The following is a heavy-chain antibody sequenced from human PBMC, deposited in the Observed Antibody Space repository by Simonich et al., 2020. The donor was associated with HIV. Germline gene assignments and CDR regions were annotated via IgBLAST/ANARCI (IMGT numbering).Heavy chain of an antibody. J-gene: IGHJ4*02. V-gene: IGHV3-33*01. CDR2: LWVDGRKK. CDR3: ARDGLRWQGGFDY. CDR1: GFTFSSYG. Sequence: QVQLVESGVGVVQPGRSLRISCAASGFTFSSYGMHWVRQAPGKGLGGLALLWVDGRKKVYSDSVKGRFTISRDSSKHTLYLQMNSLRVEDTAVYYCARDGLRWQGGFDYWGQGTLVTVSS. D-gene: IGHD4-17*01.